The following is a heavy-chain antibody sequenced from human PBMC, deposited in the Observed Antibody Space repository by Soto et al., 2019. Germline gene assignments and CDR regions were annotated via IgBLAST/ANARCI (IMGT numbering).Heavy chain of an antibody. CDR3: ARIKLVEWFFINVDVYDMDV. CDR1: GFSLSDYA. CDR2: ISSDSRTI. J-gene: IGHJ6*02. D-gene: IGHD3-3*01. V-gene: IGHV3-48*02. Sequence: GGSLRLSCVASGFSLSDYAVNWVRQAPGKGLEWVSFISSDSRTIYYADSVEGRFTVSRDNARNSVSLQMDSLRDEDAAVYYCARIKLVEWFFINVDVYDMDVWGQGPRSPSP.